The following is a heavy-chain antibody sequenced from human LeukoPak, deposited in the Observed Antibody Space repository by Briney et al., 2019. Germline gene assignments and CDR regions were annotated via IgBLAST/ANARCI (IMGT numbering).Heavy chain of an antibody. CDR3: ARESGGGYCRSSRTCPVDV. V-gene: IGHV3-33*01. J-gene: IGHJ6*02. CDR1: GFTLSNYG. D-gene: IGHD2-2*03. Sequence: GKSLRLSCVASGFTLSNYGLHWVRQAPGGGLEWVAGTWSDERNKNYTDSVKGRFVISRDNSKNTVSLQMYSLTGEDTAVYYCARESGGGYCRSSRTCPVDVWGQGTMVIVSS. CDR2: TWSDERNK.